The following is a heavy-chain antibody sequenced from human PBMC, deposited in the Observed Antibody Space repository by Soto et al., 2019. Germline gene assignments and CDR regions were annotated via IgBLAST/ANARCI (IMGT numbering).Heavy chain of an antibody. J-gene: IGHJ5*02. CDR3: ARRWSGSRQGFEL. CDR2: IYYSGST. V-gene: IGHV4-31*03. Sequence: QVQLQESGPGLVKPSQTLSVTCTVSGGSISSGDYYWSWIRQHPGKGLEWIGYIYYSGSTYYNPSLKSRVTISVDTSKNQFSLKLSSVTAADTPVYYCARRWSGSRQGFELWGQGTLVTVSS. CDR1: GGSISSGDYY. D-gene: IGHD3-3*01.